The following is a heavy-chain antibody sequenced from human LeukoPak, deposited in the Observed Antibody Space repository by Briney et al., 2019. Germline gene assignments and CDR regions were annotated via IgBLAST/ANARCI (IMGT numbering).Heavy chain of an antibody. Sequence: ASVTVSCKASGYTFTSYYMHWVRQAPGQGLEWMGIINPSGGSTSYAQKFQGRVTMTRDMSTSPVYMELSSPRSEDTAVYYCAFSSYYLQGNYYYMDVWGKGTTVTVSS. CDR3: AFSSYYLQGNYYYMDV. CDR1: GYTFTSYY. V-gene: IGHV1-46*01. D-gene: IGHD1-26*01. J-gene: IGHJ6*03. CDR2: INPSGGST.